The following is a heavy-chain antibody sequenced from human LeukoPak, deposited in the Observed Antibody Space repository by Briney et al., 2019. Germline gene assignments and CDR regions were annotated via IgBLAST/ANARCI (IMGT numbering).Heavy chain of an antibody. V-gene: IGHV3-23*01. Sequence: GPLRLSCVASGFTISGYAMRWVRPAPGEGLEWGSSISSTGASTYYADSVKGRFTISRDNSKNTLFLQINSLRDEDTAVYYCAKDISGSSGYYSLFAYWGQGTLVTVSS. J-gene: IGHJ4*02. D-gene: IGHD3-22*01. CDR2: ISSTGAST. CDR1: GFTISGYA. CDR3: AKDISGSSGYYSLFAY.